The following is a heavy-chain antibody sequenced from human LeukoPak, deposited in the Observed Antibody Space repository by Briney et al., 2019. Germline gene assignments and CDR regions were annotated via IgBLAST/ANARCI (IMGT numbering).Heavy chain of an antibody. J-gene: IGHJ3*02. CDR2: IYYSGST. CDR1: GGSISSYY. D-gene: IGHD3-16*02. Sequence: SETLSLTCTVSGGSISSYYWSWIRQPPGKGLEWIGYIYYSGSTNYNPSLKSRVTISVDTSKNQFSLKLSSVTAADTAVYYCARLFPSYDYVWGSYRINAFDIWAKGQWSPSLQ. V-gene: IGHV4-59*08. CDR3: ARLFPSYDYVWGSYRINAFDI.